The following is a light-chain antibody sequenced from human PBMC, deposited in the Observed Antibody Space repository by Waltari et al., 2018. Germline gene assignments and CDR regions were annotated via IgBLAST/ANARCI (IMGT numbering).Light chain of an antibody. CDR1: QSLLSSNGYNY. V-gene: IGKV2-28*01. CDR3: MQALQTPFT. CDR2: FAF. Sequence: EIVMTQTPLSLPVTLGEPASLSCRSSQSLLSSNGYNYLNWYFQKPGQSPRLLIYFAFKQASGVPGRVSGSGSGTNFTLKINRVEAEDVGIYYCMQALQTPFTFGPGTQLDIE. J-gene: IGKJ3*01.